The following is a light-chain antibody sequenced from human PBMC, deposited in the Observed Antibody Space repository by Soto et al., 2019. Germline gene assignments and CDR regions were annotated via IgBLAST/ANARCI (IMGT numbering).Light chain of an antibody. CDR1: RDIGTW. Sequence: DIQMTQSPSSVSASVGDRVTITCRACRDIGTWLAWYQQIPGKAPKLLIFAASTLQNRVPSRFSGSGSGTDFTLTISGLQPEDFATYYCQQASVLPFTFGPGTKVDIK. J-gene: IGKJ3*01. V-gene: IGKV1-12*01. CDR2: AAS. CDR3: QQASVLPFT.